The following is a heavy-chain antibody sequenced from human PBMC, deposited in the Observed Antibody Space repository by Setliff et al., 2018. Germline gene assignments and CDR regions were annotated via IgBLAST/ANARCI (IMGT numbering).Heavy chain of an antibody. D-gene: IGHD7-27*01. CDR3: ASIDWGENFYNTDV. Sequence: GGSLRLSCGAFGFTFSKYWMYWVRQVPGKGLVWVSRINGDGTITNYADSVKGRFTISRDNAKNTLYLQMNSLRGEDTAVYFCASIDWGENFYNTDVWGKGTTVTVSS. CDR2: INGDGTIT. V-gene: IGHV3-74*01. CDR1: GFTFSKYW. J-gene: IGHJ6*03.